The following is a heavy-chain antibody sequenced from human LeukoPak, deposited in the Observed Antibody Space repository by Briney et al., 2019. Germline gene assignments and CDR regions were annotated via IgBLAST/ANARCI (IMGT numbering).Heavy chain of an antibody. Sequence: PGRSLRLSCAASGFTFSSYGMHWVRLAPGKGLEWVAVISYDGSNKYYADSVKGRFTISRDNSKNTLYLQMNSLRAEDTAVYYCAKLISGYDPRSISYFDYWGQGTLVTVSS. CDR1: GFTFSSYG. CDR2: ISYDGSNK. V-gene: IGHV3-30*18. J-gene: IGHJ4*02. CDR3: AKLISGYDPRSISYFDY. D-gene: IGHD5-12*01.